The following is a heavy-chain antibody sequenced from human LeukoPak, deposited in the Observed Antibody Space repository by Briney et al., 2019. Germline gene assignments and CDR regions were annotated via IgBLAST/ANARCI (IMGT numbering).Heavy chain of an antibody. D-gene: IGHD3-10*01. Sequence: GGSLRLSCAASGFTFSSYSMNWVRQAPGKGLEWVSSISSSSSYIYYADSVKGRFTISRDNAKNSLYLQMNSLRAEDTAVYYCARDSGYYGSGALDYWGQGTLVTVSS. J-gene: IGHJ4*02. CDR1: GFTFSSYS. CDR3: ARDSGYYGSGALDY. CDR2: ISSSSSYI. V-gene: IGHV3-21*01.